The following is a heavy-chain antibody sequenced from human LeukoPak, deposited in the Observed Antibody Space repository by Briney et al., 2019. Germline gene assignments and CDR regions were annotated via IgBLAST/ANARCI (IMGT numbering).Heavy chain of an antibody. Sequence: AGSLTLSCAASGFTFSSYTMYWVRQAPGKGLEYVSAISSNGGSTYYANSVKGRFTISRDNSKSTRYLQMGSLRGEDMAVYYCAREVNLRFDYWGQGTLGSLSS. CDR2: ISSNGGST. CDR3: AREVNLRFDY. V-gene: IGHV3-64*01. D-gene: IGHD1-1*01. J-gene: IGHJ4*02. CDR1: GFTFSSYT.